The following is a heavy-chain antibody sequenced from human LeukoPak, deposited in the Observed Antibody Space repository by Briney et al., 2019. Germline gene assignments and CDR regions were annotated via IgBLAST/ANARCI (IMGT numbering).Heavy chain of an antibody. Sequence: SQTLSLTCTVSGGSISSGGYYWSWIRQHPGKGLEWIGYIYYSGSTYYNPSLKSRVTISVDASKNQFSLKLSSVTAADTAVYYCARETPSSSWYLSAFDIWGQGTMVTVSS. V-gene: IGHV4-31*03. D-gene: IGHD6-13*01. J-gene: IGHJ3*02. CDR2: IYYSGST. CDR1: GGSISSGGYY. CDR3: ARETPSSSWYLSAFDI.